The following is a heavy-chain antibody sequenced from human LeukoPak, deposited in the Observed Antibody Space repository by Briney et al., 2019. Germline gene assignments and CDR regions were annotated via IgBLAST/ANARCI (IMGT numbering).Heavy chain of an antibody. D-gene: IGHD6-19*01. Sequence: SETLSLTCTVSGGSISSSSYYWGWIRQPPGKGLEWIGSIYYSGSTYYNPSLKSRVTISVDTSKNQFSLKLSSVTAADTAVYYCARHLEQWLGLIDYWGQGTLVTVSS. CDR3: ARHLEQWLGLIDY. CDR1: GGSISSSSYY. J-gene: IGHJ4*02. CDR2: IYYSGST. V-gene: IGHV4-39*01.